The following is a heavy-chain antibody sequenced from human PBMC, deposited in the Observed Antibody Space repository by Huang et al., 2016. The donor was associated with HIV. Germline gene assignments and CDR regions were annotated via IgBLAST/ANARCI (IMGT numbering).Heavy chain of an antibody. CDR2: IISIFRVT. CDR3: AGDGANLYYYYHLDV. Sequence: QVQLVQSGAELKKPGSSVRVSCKASGGIFSSFAISWLRQAPGHRLEWMGGIISIFRVTNYAEKFQDRVTITADESTSTAYMELSSLRSEDTATYYCAGDGANLYYYYHLDVWGKGTTVTVSS. CDR1: GGIFSSFA. V-gene: IGHV1-69*13. J-gene: IGHJ6*03.